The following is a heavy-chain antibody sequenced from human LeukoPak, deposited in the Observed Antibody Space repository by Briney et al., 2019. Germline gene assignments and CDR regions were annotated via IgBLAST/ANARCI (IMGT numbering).Heavy chain of an antibody. CDR2: ISYDGSNK. CDR3: ARQGWQLALDY. J-gene: IGHJ4*02. D-gene: IGHD6-6*01. Sequence: KTGGSLRLSCAASGFTFSSYAMPWVRQAPGKGLEWVAVISYDGSNKYYADSVKGRFTISRDNSKNTLYLQMNSLRAEDTAVYYCARQGWQLALDYWGQGTLVTVSS. V-gene: IGHV3-30-3*01. CDR1: GFTFSSYA.